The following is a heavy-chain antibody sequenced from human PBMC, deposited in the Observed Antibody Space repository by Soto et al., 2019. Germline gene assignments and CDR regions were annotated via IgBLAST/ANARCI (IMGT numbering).Heavy chain of an antibody. Sequence: ASVKVSCKASGGTFSSYAISWVRQAPGQGLEWMGGIIPIFGTANYAQKFQGRVTITADKSTSTAYMELSSLRSEDTAVYYCARKSVAAAAYYYYYGMDVWGQGTTVTVSS. CDR1: GGTFSSYA. J-gene: IGHJ6*02. CDR2: IIPIFGTA. CDR3: ARKSVAAAAYYYYYGMDV. D-gene: IGHD6-13*01. V-gene: IGHV1-69*06.